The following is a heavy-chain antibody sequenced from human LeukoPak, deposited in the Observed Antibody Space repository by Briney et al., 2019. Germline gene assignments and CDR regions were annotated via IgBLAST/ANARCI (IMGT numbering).Heavy chain of an antibody. J-gene: IGHJ3*02. D-gene: IGHD2-21*02. CDR1: GGSFSGYY. Sequence: SATLSLTCAVYGGSFSGYYWSWIRQPPGKGLEWIGEINHSGSTNYNPSLKSRVTISVDTSKNQFSLKLSSVTAADTAVYYCARGGGAYCGSDCSRTFDIWGQGTMVTVSS. CDR2: INHSGST. CDR3: ARGGGAYCGSDCSRTFDI. V-gene: IGHV4-34*01.